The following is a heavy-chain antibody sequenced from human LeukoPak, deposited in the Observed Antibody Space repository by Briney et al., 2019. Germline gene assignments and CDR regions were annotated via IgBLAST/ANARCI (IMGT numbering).Heavy chain of an antibody. J-gene: IGHJ5*01. V-gene: IGHV4-34*01. CDR1: GGSFSNHF. D-gene: IGHD2-2*01. CDR2: ISHSGST. CDR3: ARDQEHCSGTSCYPYWYDS. Sequence: SETLSLTCAVYGGSFSNHFWNWIRQAPGKGLEWIGEISHSGSTNYNPSLKSRLTMSVDTSKNQFSLKLSSVTAADTAVYFCARDQEHCSGTSCYPYWYDSWGQVTLVTVSS.